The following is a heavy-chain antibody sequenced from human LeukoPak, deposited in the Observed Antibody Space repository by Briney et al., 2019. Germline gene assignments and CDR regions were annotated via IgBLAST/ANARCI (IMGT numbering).Heavy chain of an antibody. CDR1: GFTFSSYA. CDR3: ARDLYYYDSSGYSYYYYGMDV. Sequence: GGSLRLSCAASGFTFSSYAMHWVRQTPDKGLEWVSVISYDGSNKYYADSVKGRFTISRDNSKNTLYLQMNSLRAEDTAVYYCARDLYYYDSSGYSYYYYGMDVWGQGTTVTVSS. V-gene: IGHV3-30*04. CDR2: ISYDGSNK. J-gene: IGHJ6*02. D-gene: IGHD3-22*01.